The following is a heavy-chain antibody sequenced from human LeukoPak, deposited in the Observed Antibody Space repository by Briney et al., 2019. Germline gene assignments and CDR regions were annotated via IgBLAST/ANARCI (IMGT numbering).Heavy chain of an antibody. CDR1: GFTFSSYS. J-gene: IGHJ3*02. CDR3: ASAPWGDYGMAFDI. Sequence: GGSLRLSCAASGFTFSSYSMNWVRQAPGKGLEWVSYISSSSSTIYYADSVKGRFTISRDNAKNSLYLQMNSLRAEDTAVYYCASAPWGDYGMAFDIWGQGTMVTVSS. D-gene: IGHD4-17*01. V-gene: IGHV3-48*01. CDR2: ISSSSSTI.